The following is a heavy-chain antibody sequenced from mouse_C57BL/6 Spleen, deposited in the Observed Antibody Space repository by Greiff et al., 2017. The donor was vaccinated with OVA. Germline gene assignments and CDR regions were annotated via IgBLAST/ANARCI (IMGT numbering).Heavy chain of an antibody. CDR3: ARGTVVEGFAY. V-gene: IGHV1-82*01. J-gene: IGHJ3*01. CDR1: GYAFSSSW. Sequence: VQLQQSGPELVKPGASVKISCKASGYAFSSSWMNWVKQRPGKGLEWIGRIYPGDGDTNYNGKFNGKATLTADKSSSTAYMQLSSLTSEDSAVYFGARGTVVEGFAYWGQGTLVTVSA. D-gene: IGHD1-1*01. CDR2: IYPGDGDT.